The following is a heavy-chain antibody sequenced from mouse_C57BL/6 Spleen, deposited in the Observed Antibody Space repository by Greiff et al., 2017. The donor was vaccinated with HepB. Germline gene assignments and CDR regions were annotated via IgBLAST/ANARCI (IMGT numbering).Heavy chain of an antibody. D-gene: IGHD1-1*01. CDR1: GYTFTSYW. V-gene: IGHV1-50*01. Sequence: QVQLQQPGAELVKPGASVKLSCKASGYTFTSYWMQWVKQRPGQGLEWIGEIDPSDSYTNYNQKFKGKATLTVDTSSSTAYMQLSSLTSEDSAVYYCARWERDYGKGDAMDYWGQGTSVTVSS. CDR2: IDPSDSYT. J-gene: IGHJ4*01. CDR3: ARWERDYGKGDAMDY.